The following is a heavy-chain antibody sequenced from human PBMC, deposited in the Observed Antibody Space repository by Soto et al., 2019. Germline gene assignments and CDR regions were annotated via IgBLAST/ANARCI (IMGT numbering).Heavy chain of an antibody. CDR1: GGSISSSSYY. CDR2: IYYSGST. V-gene: IGHV4-39*01. CDR3: AILGYGVFWFDP. D-gene: IGHD4-17*01. J-gene: IGHJ5*02. Sequence: PSETLSLTCTVSGGSISSSSYYWGWIRQPPGKGLEWIGSIYYSGSTYYNPSLKSRVTISVDTSKNQFSLKLSSVTAADTAVYYCAILGYGVFWFDPWGQGTLVTVSS.